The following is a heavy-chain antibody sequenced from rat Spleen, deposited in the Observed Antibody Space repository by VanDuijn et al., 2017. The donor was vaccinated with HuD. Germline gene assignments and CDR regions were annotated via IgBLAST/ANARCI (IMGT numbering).Heavy chain of an antibody. Sequence: QVQLKESGPGLVQPSQTLSLTCTVSGFSLISYTVSWVRQSPGKGLEWIAAISSGKSTYYNSALKSRLSISGDTSKSQVFLKMNSLQTEDTAMYFCARGWERFAYWGQGSLVTVSS. D-gene: IGHD5-1*01. CDR1: GFSLISYT. V-gene: IGHV2-6*01. CDR2: ISSGKST. CDR3: ARGWERFAY. J-gene: IGHJ3*01.